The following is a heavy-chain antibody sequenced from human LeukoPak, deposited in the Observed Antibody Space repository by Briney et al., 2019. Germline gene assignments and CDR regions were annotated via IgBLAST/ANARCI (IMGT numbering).Heavy chain of an antibody. CDR1: GYTFTSYY. CDR2: INPSGGST. CDR3: ARDLPDYYDTSGYFKPFDY. Sequence: ASVKVSCKASGYTFTSYYMHWVRQAPGQGLEWMGIINPSGGSTSYAQKFQGRVTMTRDTSTSTVYMELRNLRSDDTAVYYCARDLPDYYDTSGYFKPFDYWGQGTLVTVPS. V-gene: IGHV1-46*01. J-gene: IGHJ4*02. D-gene: IGHD3-22*01.